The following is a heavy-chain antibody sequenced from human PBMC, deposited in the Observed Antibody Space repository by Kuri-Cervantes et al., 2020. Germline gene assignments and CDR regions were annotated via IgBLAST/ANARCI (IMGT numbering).Heavy chain of an antibody. CDR3: ASAPSVAGPLWIERIDWYFDL. Sequence: GSLRLSCAVSGGSISSSNWWSWVRQPPGKGLEWIGEIYHSGSTNYNPSLKSRVTISVDTSKNQFSLKLSSVTAADTAVYYCASAPSVAGPLWIERIDWYFDLWGRGTLVTVSS. CDR2: IYHSGST. J-gene: IGHJ2*01. V-gene: IGHV4-4*02. D-gene: IGHD6-19*01. CDR1: GGSISSSNW.